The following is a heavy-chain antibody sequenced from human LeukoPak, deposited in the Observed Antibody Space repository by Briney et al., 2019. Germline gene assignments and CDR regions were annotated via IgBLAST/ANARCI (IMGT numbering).Heavy chain of an antibody. CDR3: ARAPEIYDSSGYYPQGGAFDI. CDR2: VSSTSSFI. CDR1: GFTFSSYS. D-gene: IGHD3-22*01. Sequence: GGSLRLSCAASGFTFSSYSINWVRQAPGKGLEWVSCVSSTSSFIYYADSVKGRFTISRDNAKNSLYLQMNSLRAEDTAVYYCARAPEIYDSSGYYPQGGAFDIWGQGTMVTVSS. V-gene: IGHV3-21*04. J-gene: IGHJ3*02.